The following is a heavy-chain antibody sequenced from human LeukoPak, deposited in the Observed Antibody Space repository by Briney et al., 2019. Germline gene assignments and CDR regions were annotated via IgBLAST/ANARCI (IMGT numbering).Heavy chain of an antibody. V-gene: IGHV3-7*01. CDR2: INQGGSVT. Sequence: QTGGSLRLSCAPSGFTFSTAWMTWLRQAPGKGLEWLGNINQGGSVTNYVDSVKGRFSISRDNAKNTMYLQMSSLRVEDTAVYYCARDHHSAALDYWGQGTLVTVSS. CDR3: ARDHHSAALDY. D-gene: IGHD1-14*01. CDR1: GFTFSTAW. J-gene: IGHJ4*02.